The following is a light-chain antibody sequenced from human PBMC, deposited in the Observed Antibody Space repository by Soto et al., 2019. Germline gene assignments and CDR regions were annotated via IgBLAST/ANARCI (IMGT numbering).Light chain of an antibody. V-gene: IGKV3-15*01. CDR2: GAS. CDR1: ETVGTN. CDR3: QQYVEWPPMT. J-gene: IGKJ1*01. Sequence: EVVMTQSPATLSVSPGERATLSCRASETVGTNLAWYHQKPGQAPRLLISGASTRAAGISDRFSGSGSGTEFTLTISSLRSEDSAVYYCQQYVEWPPMTFGQGTKVEI.